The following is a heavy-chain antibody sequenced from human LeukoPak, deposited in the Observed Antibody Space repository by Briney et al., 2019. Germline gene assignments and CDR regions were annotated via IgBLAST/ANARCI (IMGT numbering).Heavy chain of an antibody. CDR2: IFYSGTT. Sequence: SETLSLTCTVSGGSISSSSYYWGWIRQPPGKGLEWIGYIFYSGTTNYNPSLKSRVSISVDTSKNQFSLKLSSVTAADTAVYYCARHQAYYDILTGYYDYWGQGALVTVSS. D-gene: IGHD3-9*01. J-gene: IGHJ4*02. CDR3: ARHQAYYDILTGYYDY. CDR1: GGSISSSSYY. V-gene: IGHV4-61*05.